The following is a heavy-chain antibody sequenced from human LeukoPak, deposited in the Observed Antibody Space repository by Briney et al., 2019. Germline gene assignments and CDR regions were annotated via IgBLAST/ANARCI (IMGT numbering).Heavy chain of an antibody. J-gene: IGHJ4*02. D-gene: IGHD3-10*01. CDR2: IYHSGST. V-gene: IGHV4-30-2*01. Sequence: KPSETLSLTCAVSGGSISSGGYSWSWIRQPPGKGLEWIGYIYHSGSTYYNPSLKSRVTISVDRSKNQFSLKLSSVTAADTAVYYCARDRRSGLGSVFDYWGRGTLVTVSS. CDR3: ARDRRSGLGSVFDY. CDR1: GGSISSGGYS.